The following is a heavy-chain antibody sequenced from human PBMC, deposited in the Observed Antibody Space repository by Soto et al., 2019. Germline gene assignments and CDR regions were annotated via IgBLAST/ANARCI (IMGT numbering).Heavy chain of an antibody. CDR1: GGTFSSYA. V-gene: IGHV1-69*13. D-gene: IGHD6-13*01. Sequence: ASVKVSCKASGGTFSSYAISWVRQAPGQGLEWMGGIIPIFGTANYAQKFQGRVTITADESTSTAYMELSSLRSEDTAVYYCAKDDITTAGHLDYWGQGTLVTVSS. J-gene: IGHJ4*02. CDR3: AKDDITTAGHLDY. CDR2: IIPIFGTA.